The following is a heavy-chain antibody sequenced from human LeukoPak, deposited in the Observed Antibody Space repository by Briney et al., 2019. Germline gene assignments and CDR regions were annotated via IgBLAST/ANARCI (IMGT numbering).Heavy chain of an antibody. CDR2: ISGSGGDT. CDR3: AKDYDFSLRLDF. J-gene: IGHJ4*02. Sequence: PGGSLRLSCAASGFTFSSYAMTWVRQAPGKGLEWVSGISGSGGDTYHADSVKGRLTISRDNSKNTLYLQMNSLRAEDTAVYYCAKDYDFSLRLDFWGQGTLVTVSS. CDR1: GFTFSSYA. V-gene: IGHV3-23*01. D-gene: IGHD3-3*01.